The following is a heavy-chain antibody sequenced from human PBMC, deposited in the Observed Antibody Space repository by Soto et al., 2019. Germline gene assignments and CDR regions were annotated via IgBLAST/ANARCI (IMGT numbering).Heavy chain of an antibody. CDR2: ISAYNGNT. J-gene: IGHJ3*01. CDR1: GYTFTSYG. D-gene: IGHD6-19*01. CDR3: ARDLSQWLVRTRDAFDF. Sequence: ASVKVSCKASGYTFTSYGISWVRQAPGQGLEWMGWISAYNGNTNYAQKLQGRVTMTTDTSTSTAYMELRSLRSDDTAVYYCARDLSQWLVRTRDAFDFWRQGIMVTVS. V-gene: IGHV1-18*01.